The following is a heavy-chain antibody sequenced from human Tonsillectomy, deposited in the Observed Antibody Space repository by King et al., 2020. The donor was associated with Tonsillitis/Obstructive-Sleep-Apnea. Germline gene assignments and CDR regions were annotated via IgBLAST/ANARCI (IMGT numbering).Heavy chain of an antibody. V-gene: IGHV4-34*01. Sequence: VQLQQWGAGLLKPSETLSLTCAVYGGSFSGYYWSWIRQPPGKGLECSGKINHSGSTNYNPSLKSRVTISVDTSKNQFSLKRSSVTAADTAVYYCARGLDSWFDPWGQGTLVTVSS. CDR1: GGSFSGYY. CDR2: INHSGST. D-gene: IGHD2-2*03. J-gene: IGHJ5*02. CDR3: ARGLDSWFDP.